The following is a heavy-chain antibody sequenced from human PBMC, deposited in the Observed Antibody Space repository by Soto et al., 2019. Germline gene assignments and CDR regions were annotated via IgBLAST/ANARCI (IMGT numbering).Heavy chain of an antibody. Sequence: VSVKVSCKASGYTFTSYGISWVRQAPGQGLEWMGWISAYNGNTNYAQKLQGRVTMTTDTSTSTAYMELRSLRSDDTAVYYCARDRIAVAGSYYYGMDVWGQGTTVTVSS. J-gene: IGHJ6*02. CDR2: ISAYNGNT. CDR3: ARDRIAVAGSYYYGMDV. V-gene: IGHV1-18*01. D-gene: IGHD6-19*01. CDR1: GYTFTSYG.